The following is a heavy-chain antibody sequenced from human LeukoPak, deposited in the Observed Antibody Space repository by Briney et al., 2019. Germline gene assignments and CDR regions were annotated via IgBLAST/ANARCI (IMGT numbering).Heavy chain of an antibody. D-gene: IGHD3-10*01. CDR3: AKEMYYYGSGSFGRNNYYMDV. CDR2: ISPSGDIT. Sequence: QPGGSLRLSCAASGFTFSIHGMNWVRQAPGKGLEWVSGISPSGDITYYADSVRGRFTISRDNSENTVDLQMNSLRAEDTAVYYCAKEMYYYGSGSFGRNNYYMDVWGKGTTVTISS. CDR1: GFTFSIHG. J-gene: IGHJ6*03. V-gene: IGHV3-23*01.